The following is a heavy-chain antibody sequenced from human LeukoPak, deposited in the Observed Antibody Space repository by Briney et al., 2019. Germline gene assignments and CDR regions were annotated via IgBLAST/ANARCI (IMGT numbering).Heavy chain of an antibody. D-gene: IGHD4-23*01. Sequence: SETLSLTCTVSGGSISSSSYYWGWIRQPPGKGLGWIGTIYYSGSTYYNPSLKSRVTISVDTSKNQSSLKLSSVTAADTAVYYCARQGPTVVTFFDYWGQGTLVTVSS. J-gene: IGHJ4*02. CDR1: GGSISSSSYY. CDR2: IYYSGST. CDR3: ARQGPTVVTFFDY. V-gene: IGHV4-39*01.